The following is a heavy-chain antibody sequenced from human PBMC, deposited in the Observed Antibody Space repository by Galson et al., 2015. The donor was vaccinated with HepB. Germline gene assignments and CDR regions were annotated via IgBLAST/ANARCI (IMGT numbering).Heavy chain of an antibody. Sequence: SLRLSCAASGFTFSSYGMHWVRQAPGKGLEWVAVIWYDGSNKYYADSVKGRFTISRDNSKNTLYLQMNSLRAEDTAVYYCARDKLVATINPDYYYYYGMDVWGQGTTVTVSS. CDR1: GFTFSSYG. V-gene: IGHV3-33*08. CDR2: IWYDGSNK. J-gene: IGHJ6*02. CDR3: ARDKLVATINPDYYYYYGMDV. D-gene: IGHD5-12*01.